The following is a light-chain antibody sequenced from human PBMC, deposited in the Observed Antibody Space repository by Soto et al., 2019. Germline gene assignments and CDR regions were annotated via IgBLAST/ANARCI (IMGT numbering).Light chain of an antibody. CDR1: QSVISSS. CDR3: QQYGISPKT. CDR2: GVS. Sequence: EIVLTQFPGTLSLSPGERAALSCRASQSVISSSLAWYQQKPGQAPRLLMYGVSSRATGVPDRFSGSGSGTDFTLTISRLEPEDFAVYYCQQYGISPKTFGQGTKVDIK. J-gene: IGKJ1*01. V-gene: IGKV3-20*01.